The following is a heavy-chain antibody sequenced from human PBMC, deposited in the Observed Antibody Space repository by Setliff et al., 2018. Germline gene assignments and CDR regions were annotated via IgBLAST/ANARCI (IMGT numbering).Heavy chain of an antibody. CDR2: IYYSGST. J-gene: IGHJ6*02. CDR1: GGSISSGDYY. Sequence: SETLSLTCTVSGGSISSGDYYWSWIRQPPGKGLEWIGYIYYSGSTYYNPSLKSRVTISVDTSKNQFSLKLSSVTAADTAVYYCAREVGATYYYYYYGMDVWGQGTTVTVSS. D-gene: IGHD1-26*01. CDR3: AREVGATYYYYYYGMDV. V-gene: IGHV4-30-4*08.